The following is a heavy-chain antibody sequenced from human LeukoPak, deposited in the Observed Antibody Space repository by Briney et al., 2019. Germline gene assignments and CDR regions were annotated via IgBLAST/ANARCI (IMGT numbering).Heavy chain of an antibody. J-gene: IGHJ4*02. D-gene: IGHD2-15*01. CDR3: ARGRLLGYCSGGSCFSYFDY. CDR2: IYTSGST. CDR1: GGSISSGGYY. V-gene: IGHV4-61*02. Sequence: SETLSLTCTVSGGSISSGGYYWSWIRQPAGKGLEWIGRIYTSGSTNYNPSLKSRVTISVDTSKNQFSLKLSSVTAADTAVYCCARGRLLGYCSGGSCFSYFDYWGQGTLVTVSS.